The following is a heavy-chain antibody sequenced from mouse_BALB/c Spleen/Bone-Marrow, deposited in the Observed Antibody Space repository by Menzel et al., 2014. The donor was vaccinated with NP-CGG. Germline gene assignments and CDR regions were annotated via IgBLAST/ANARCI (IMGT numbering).Heavy chain of an antibody. V-gene: IGHV1-77*01. Sequence: VQRVESGAELARPGASVKLSCKASGYTFTDYYINWVKQRTGQGLEWIGEIYPGSGNTYYNEKFKGKATLTADKSSSTAYMQLSSLTSEDSAVYFCAKGGYGSSYVRYYAMDYWGQGTSVTVSS. D-gene: IGHD1-1*01. CDR3: AKGGYGSSYVRYYAMDY. J-gene: IGHJ4*01. CDR2: IYPGSGNT. CDR1: GYTFTDYY.